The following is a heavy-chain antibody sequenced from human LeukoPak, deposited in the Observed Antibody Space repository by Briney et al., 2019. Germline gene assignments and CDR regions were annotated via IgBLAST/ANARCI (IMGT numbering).Heavy chain of an antibody. CDR2: IYSGGST. CDR3: ARSYSAYYFDY. V-gene: IGHV3-53*01. Sequence: PGGSLRLSCAASGFTVSSNYMSWVRQAPGKGLEWVSVIYSGGSTYYADSVKGRFTISRDNSKNTLYLQMNSLRAEDTAVYYCARSYSAYYFDYWGQGTLVTVSS. J-gene: IGHJ4*02. CDR1: GFTVSSNY. D-gene: IGHD3-10*01.